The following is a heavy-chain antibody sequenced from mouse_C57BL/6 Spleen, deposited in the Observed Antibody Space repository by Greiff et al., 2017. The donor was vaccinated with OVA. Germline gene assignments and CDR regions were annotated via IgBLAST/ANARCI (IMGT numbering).Heavy chain of an antibody. Sequence: EVNVVESGGGLVKPGGSLKLSCAASGFTFSDYGMHWVRQAPEKGLEWVAYISSGSSTIYYADTVKGRFTISRDNAKNTLFLQMTSLRSEDTAMYYCARTGLPWYFDVWGTGTTVTVSS. D-gene: IGHD2-4*01. CDR1: GFTFSDYG. J-gene: IGHJ1*03. CDR2: ISSGSSTI. CDR3: ARTGLPWYFDV. V-gene: IGHV5-17*01.